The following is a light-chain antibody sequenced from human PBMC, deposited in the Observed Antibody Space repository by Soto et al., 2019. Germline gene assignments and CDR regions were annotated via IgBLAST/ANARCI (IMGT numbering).Light chain of an antibody. CDR2: EVS. CDR3: SSFTSINTWV. CDR1: SSDVGGYNY. J-gene: IGLJ3*02. Sequence: QSALTQPASVSGSPGQSITISCTGTSSDVGGYNYVSWYQQHPGKAPKLMIYEVSNRPSGVSNRFFGSKSGNTASLTISRGQTEDEADYYCSSFTSINTWVFGGGTKLTVL. V-gene: IGLV2-14*01.